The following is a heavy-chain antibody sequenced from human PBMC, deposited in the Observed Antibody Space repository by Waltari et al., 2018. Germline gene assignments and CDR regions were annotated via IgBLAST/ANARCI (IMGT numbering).Heavy chain of an antibody. Sequence: EVQLVESGGGLVQPGGSLRLSCEASGFTFSSYWMHWVRQAPGKGLVWVSRLNSDGSSRNYADSVKGRFTISRDNAKNTVYLQMLSLRVEDTAVYYCDRGYTYRTPDALHIWGQGTVVTVSS. CDR2: LNSDGSSR. D-gene: IGHD5-18*01. J-gene: IGHJ3*02. CDR3: DRGYTYRTPDALHI. V-gene: IGHV3-74*01. CDR1: GFTFSSYW.